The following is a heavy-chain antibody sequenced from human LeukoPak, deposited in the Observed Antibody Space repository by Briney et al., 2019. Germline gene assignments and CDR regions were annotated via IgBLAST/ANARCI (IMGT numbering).Heavy chain of an antibody. J-gene: IGHJ4*02. CDR1: GYTFTGYY. CDR2: INPNSGGT. D-gene: IGHD3-22*01. Sequence: ASVKVSCKASGYTFTGYYMHWVRQAPGQGLEWMGWINPNSGGTNYAQKFQGRVTMTRDTSISTAYMELSRLRSDDTAVYYCARVIEYYYDSNGYWTLGDYWGQGTLVTVSS. CDR3: ARVIEYYYDSNGYWTLGDY. V-gene: IGHV1-2*02.